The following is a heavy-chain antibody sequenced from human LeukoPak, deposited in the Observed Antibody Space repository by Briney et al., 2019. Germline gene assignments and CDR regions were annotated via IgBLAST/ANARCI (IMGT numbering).Heavy chain of an antibody. V-gene: IGHV1-8*01. Sequence: GASVKVSCKASGYTFTSYDINWVRQATGQGLEWMGWMNPNSGNTGYAQKFQGRVTMTRNTSISTAYMELSSPRPEDTAVYYCARGVPYCSSTSCYPSLRWFDPWGQGTLVTVSS. CDR1: GYTFTSYD. CDR3: ARGVPYCSSTSCYPSLRWFDP. CDR2: MNPNSGNT. D-gene: IGHD2-2*01. J-gene: IGHJ5*02.